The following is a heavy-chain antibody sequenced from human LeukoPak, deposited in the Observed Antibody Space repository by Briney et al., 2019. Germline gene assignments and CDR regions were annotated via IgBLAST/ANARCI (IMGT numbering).Heavy chain of an antibody. J-gene: IGHJ4*02. D-gene: IGHD3-22*01. V-gene: IGHV7-4-1*02. CDR1: GYTFTSYA. Sequence: RVASVKVSCKASGYTFTSYAMNWVRQAPGQGLEWMGWINTNTGNPTYAQGFTGRFVFSLDTSVSTAYLQISSLKAEDTAVYYCAAVTDSSGNFALAYWGQGTLVTVSS. CDR2: INTNTGNP. CDR3: AAVTDSSGNFALAY.